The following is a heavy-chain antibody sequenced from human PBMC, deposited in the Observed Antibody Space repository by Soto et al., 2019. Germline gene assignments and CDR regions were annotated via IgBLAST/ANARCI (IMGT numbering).Heavy chain of an antibody. D-gene: IGHD4-4*01. CDR3: ASGTTVTTSDY. CDR1: GIIFSDYW. CDR2: IKEDGSEK. J-gene: IGHJ4*02. Sequence: PGESLKISCAASGIIFSDYWMSWVRQAPGKGLEWVANIKEDGSEKYYGDSVKGRFTISRDNAKNLLYLQVSSLRGEDTAVYYCASGTTVTTSDYWGQGTLVTASS. V-gene: IGHV3-7*03.